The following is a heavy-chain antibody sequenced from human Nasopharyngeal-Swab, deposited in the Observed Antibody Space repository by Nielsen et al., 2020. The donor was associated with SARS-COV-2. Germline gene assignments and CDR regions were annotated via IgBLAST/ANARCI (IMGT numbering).Heavy chain of an antibody. J-gene: IGHJ4*02. Sequence: GESLKISCQGSAHTFTTFWLTWVRQMPGKGLEWLGIIFSGDSDTRYSPSFQGQFTISVDKSISTAYLQWTSLKASDTALYFCAQTSVDANYFDKWGQGTLVTVSS. CDR1: AHTFTTFW. D-gene: IGHD2-8*01. CDR2: IFSGDSDT. V-gene: IGHV5-51*01. CDR3: AQTSVDANYFDK.